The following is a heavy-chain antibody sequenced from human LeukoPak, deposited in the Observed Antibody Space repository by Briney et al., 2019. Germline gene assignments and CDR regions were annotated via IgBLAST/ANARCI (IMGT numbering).Heavy chain of an antibody. V-gene: IGHV3-23*01. D-gene: IGHD4-17*01. J-gene: IGHJ4*02. CDR2: ISGGGETT. Sequence: PGGSQRLSCAASGFTFSSYSMNWVRQAPGKGLEWVSSISGGGETTYYADSAKGRFTISRDNSQNTLYLQMNSLRAEDTAVYYCARDYADYVGYFFFDYWGQGTLVTVSS. CDR1: GFTFSSYS. CDR3: ARDYADYVGYFFFDY.